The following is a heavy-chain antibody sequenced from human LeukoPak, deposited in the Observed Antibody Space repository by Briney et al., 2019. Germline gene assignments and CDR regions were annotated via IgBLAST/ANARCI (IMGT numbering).Heavy chain of an antibody. V-gene: IGHV1-2*06. CDR1: EYTFTGYY. CDR2: INPNSGGT. Sequence: ASVKVSCKASEYTFTGYYMHWVRQAPGQGLEWIGRINPNSGGTHYAPKFQGRVTMTRDTSISTAYMELSRLRSDDTAVYYCARGPYVPFPNWYFDLWGRGTLVTVSS. CDR3: ARGPYVPFPNWYFDL. D-gene: IGHD3-10*02. J-gene: IGHJ2*01.